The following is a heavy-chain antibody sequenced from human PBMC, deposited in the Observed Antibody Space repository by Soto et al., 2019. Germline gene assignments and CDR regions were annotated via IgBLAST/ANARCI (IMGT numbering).Heavy chain of an antibody. CDR3: ARDVGGSVVPHWFDP. Sequence: QVQLQESGPGLVKASETLSLSCTVSGHSISADYWSCIRQPDGKRLEWIGRVDASGNTNYNPSLKSRVTMSVDTSKNQFFLKVRSVTAADTAMYFCARDVGGSVVPHWFDPWGQGALVTVSS. V-gene: IGHV4-4*07. CDR2: VDASGNT. D-gene: IGHD3-22*01. CDR1: GHSISADY. J-gene: IGHJ5*02.